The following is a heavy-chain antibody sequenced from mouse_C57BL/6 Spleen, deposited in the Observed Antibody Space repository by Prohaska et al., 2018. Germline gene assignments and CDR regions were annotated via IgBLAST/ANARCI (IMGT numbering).Heavy chain of an antibody. CDR3: ARTHYYGRSQWHFDL. V-gene: IGHV1-18*01. Sequence: HGKRLEWIGAIHPNHGGTIYNQQFKCKATLPVHQSSSTAYMELHSLTSEDTAVYYCARTHYYGRSQWHFDLWGTGTTVTVSS. CDR2: IHPNHGGT. D-gene: IGHD1-1*01. J-gene: IGHJ1*03.